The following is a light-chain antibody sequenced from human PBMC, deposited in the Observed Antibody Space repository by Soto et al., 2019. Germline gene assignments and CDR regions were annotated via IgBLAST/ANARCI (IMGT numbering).Light chain of an antibody. V-gene: IGKV1-5*01. J-gene: IGKJ1*01. Sequence: DIQMTQSPSTLSASVGDRVTITCRASQSISSWLAWYQQKRGKAPKLLIYDASGLESGVPSRFSGSGSGTEFTLTISSLQPDDFATYYCQQYNSWWTFGQGTKVEIK. CDR3: QQYNSWWT. CDR1: QSISSW. CDR2: DAS.